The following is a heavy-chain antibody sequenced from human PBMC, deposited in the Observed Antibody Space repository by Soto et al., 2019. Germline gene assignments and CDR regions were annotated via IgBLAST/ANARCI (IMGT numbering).Heavy chain of an antibody. D-gene: IGHD2-15*01. V-gene: IGHV4-34*01. Sequence: QVQLQQWGAGLLKPSDTLSLTCAVYGGSLSYYYWTWVRQPPGKGLEWIGEINHNGSASYNPSLKSQLTMSLDTSNNQFSLRLSSVTAADTAVYYCASQGYCRDLRCYRSTGFWSFDLWGRGTLVTVSS. J-gene: IGHJ2*01. CDR3: ASQGYCRDLRCYRSTGFWSFDL. CDR2: INHNGSA. CDR1: GGSLSYYY.